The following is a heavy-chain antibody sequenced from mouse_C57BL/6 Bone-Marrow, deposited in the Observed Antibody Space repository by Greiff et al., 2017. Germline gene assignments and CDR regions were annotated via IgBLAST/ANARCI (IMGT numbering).Heavy chain of an antibody. Sequence: QVQLQQSGAELARPGTSVKLSCKASGYTFTTYRIDWMKQSPGQSLEWIGEFYPSNDDTNYNEKFKGKATLTVEKSSSTGYVELRRLTSEDSAVYFCEGGSSCVGAFAYWGQGTLVTVSA. V-gene: IGHV1-47*01. CDR2: FYPSNDDT. D-gene: IGHD1-1*02. CDR3: EGGSSCVGAFAY. J-gene: IGHJ3*01. CDR1: GYTFTTYR.